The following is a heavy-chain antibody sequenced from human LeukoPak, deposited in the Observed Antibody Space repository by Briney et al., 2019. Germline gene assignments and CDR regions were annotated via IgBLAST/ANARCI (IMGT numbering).Heavy chain of an antibody. Sequence: GGSLRLSCAASGFTFSSYAMTWVRQAPGKGPEWVSAISGSGGSTYYADSVKGRFTISRDNSKNTLYLQMNSLRAEDTAVYYCAKDCSGGSCYASWGQGTLVTVSS. CDR1: GFTFSSYA. V-gene: IGHV3-23*01. D-gene: IGHD2-15*01. J-gene: IGHJ5*02. CDR3: AKDCSGGSCYAS. CDR2: ISGSGGST.